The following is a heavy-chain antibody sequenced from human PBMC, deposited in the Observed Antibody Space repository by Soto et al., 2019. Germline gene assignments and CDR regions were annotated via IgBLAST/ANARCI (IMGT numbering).Heavy chain of an antibody. CDR3: AKDGGNWNDFYYYYMDV. CDR1: GFTFDDYA. D-gene: IGHD1-20*01. J-gene: IGHJ6*03. V-gene: IGHV3-9*01. Sequence: GGSLRLSCAASGFTFDDYAMHWVRQAPGKGLEWVSGISWNSGSIGYADSVKGRFTISRDNAKNSLYLQMNSLRAEDTALYYCAKDGGNWNDFYYYYMDVWGKGTTVTVSS. CDR2: ISWNSGSI.